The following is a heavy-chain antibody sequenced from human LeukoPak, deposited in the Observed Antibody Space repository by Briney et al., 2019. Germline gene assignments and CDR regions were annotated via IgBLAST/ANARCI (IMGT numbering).Heavy chain of an antibody. CDR2: LMPILGLA. D-gene: IGHD4-17*01. Sequence: ASVTGACTAHEHTATSYTISWGRQAPGRGLERLRRLMPILGLANCAQKFRGRVTITADKSTRTAYMELSSLRSEDTAVYYCARAWATVTPGDYWGQGTLVTVSS. CDR3: ARAWATVTPGDY. V-gene: IGHV1-69*02. J-gene: IGHJ4*02. CDR1: EHTATSYT.